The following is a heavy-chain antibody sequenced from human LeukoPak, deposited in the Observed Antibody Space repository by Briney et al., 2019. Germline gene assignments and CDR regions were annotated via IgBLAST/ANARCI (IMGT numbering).Heavy chain of an antibody. Sequence: GGSLRLSCAASGFTFSSYAMSWVRQAPGKGLEWVSAISGSGAGTYYADSVKGRFTISRDNSKNTLYLQMNSLRAEDTAVYYCAKRGGYDFWSGYSDNWGQGTLVTVSS. D-gene: IGHD3-3*01. J-gene: IGHJ4*02. V-gene: IGHV3-23*01. CDR3: AKRGGYDFWSGYSDN. CDR2: ISGSGAGT. CDR1: GFTFSSYA.